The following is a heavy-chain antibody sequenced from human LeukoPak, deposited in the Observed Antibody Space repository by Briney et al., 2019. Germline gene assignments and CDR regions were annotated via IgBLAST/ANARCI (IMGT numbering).Heavy chain of an antibody. Sequence: GGSLRLSCAVSGFTFSSYTINWVRQAPGKGLEWVSSISSGGTYTYYAESVKGRFTISRDNAKNSLYLQMNSLRAEDTALYYCARANSGSYLWGAFDIWGQGTMVTVSS. CDR3: ARANSGSYLWGAFDI. CDR1: GFTFSSYT. D-gene: IGHD1-26*01. V-gene: IGHV3-21*04. J-gene: IGHJ3*02. CDR2: ISSGGTYT.